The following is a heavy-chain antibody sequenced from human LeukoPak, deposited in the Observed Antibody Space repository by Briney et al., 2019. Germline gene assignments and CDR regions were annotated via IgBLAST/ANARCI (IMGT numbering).Heavy chain of an antibody. CDR1: GGTFSSYT. J-gene: IGHJ6*02. CDR3: ARVMGHSGYERYYYYGMDV. Sequence: SVKVSCKASGGTFSSYTISWVRQAPGQGLEWMGRIIPILGIANYAQKFQGRVTITADKSTSTAYMKLSSLISEDTAVYYCARVMGHSGYERYYYYGMDVWGQGTTVTVSS. V-gene: IGHV1-69*02. CDR2: IIPILGIA. D-gene: IGHD5-12*01.